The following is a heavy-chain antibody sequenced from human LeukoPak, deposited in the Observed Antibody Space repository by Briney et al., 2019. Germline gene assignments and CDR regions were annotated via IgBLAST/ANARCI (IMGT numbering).Heavy chain of an antibody. CDR1: GFTFSSYG. V-gene: IGHV3-30*18. CDR2: ISYDGSNK. D-gene: IGHD6-19*01. J-gene: IGHJ5*02. CDR3: AKVPRYSSGWYRFDP. Sequence: GGSLRLSCAASGFTFSSYGMHWVRQAPGKGLEWVAVISYDGSNKYYADSVKGRFTISRDNSKNTLYLQMNSLRAEDTAVYYCAKVPRYSSGWYRFDPWGQGTLVTVSS.